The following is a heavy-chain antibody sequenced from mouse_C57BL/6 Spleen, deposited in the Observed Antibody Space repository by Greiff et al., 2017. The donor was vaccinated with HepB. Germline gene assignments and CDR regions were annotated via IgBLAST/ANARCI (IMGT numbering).Heavy chain of an antibody. CDR2: IDPNSGGT. CDR3: ARREGYYDYLDY. D-gene: IGHD2-3*01. CDR1: GYTFTSYW. Sequence: QVQLQQPGAELVKPGASVKLSCKASGYTFTSYWMHWVKQRPGRGLEWIGRIDPNSGGTKYNEKFKSKATLTVNKPSITSYMQLSSLTSEDSAAYYCARREGYYDYLDYWGQGNTLTVSS. J-gene: IGHJ2*01. V-gene: IGHV1-72*01.